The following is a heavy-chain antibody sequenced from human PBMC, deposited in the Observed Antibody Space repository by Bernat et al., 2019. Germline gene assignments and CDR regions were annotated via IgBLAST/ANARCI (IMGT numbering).Heavy chain of an antibody. CDR1: GFTFSSYG. CDR2: IWYDGSNK. Sequence: QVQLVESGGGVVQPGRSLRLSCVASGFTFSSYGMHWVRQAPGKGLEWVAVIWYDGSNKYYADSVKGRFTISRDNSKNTLYLQMNSLRAEDTAVYYCARDTQQLALDYWGQGTLVTVSS. D-gene: IGHD6-6*01. CDR3: ARDTQQLALDY. V-gene: IGHV3-33*01. J-gene: IGHJ4*02.